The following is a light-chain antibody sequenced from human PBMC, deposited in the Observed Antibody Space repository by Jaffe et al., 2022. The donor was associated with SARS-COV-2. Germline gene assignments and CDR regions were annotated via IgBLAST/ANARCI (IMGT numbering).Light chain of an antibody. CDR3: SAWDSSLSSVV. Sequence: QAGLTQPPSVSKDLRQTATLTCTGNSNDVGYEGAAWLQQHQGHPPKVIFDRSNNRSPGISERFSASRSGNTASLTIAGLQPEDEADYYCSAWDSSLSSVVFGGGTKLTVL. CDR1: SNDVGYEG. J-gene: IGLJ3*02. CDR2: RSN. V-gene: IGLV10-54*04.